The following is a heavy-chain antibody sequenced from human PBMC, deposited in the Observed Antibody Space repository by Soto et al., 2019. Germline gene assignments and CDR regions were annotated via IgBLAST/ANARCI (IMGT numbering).Heavy chain of an antibody. CDR3: ARDIRGAN. V-gene: IGHV3-11*01. CDR1: GFTFTDHY. J-gene: IGHJ4*02. Sequence: QVQLVESGGGLVKPGGSLRLSCTASGFTFTDHYMTWIRQAPGKGLEWVSYINSGGSNRYYADSVRGRFTISRDNAKNSVYLQMISLRAEDTAIYYCARDIRGANWGQGTLVIVSS. D-gene: IGHD3-10*01. CDR2: INSGGSNR.